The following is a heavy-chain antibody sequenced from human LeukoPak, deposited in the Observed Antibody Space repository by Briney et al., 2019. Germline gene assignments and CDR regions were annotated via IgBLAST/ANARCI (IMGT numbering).Heavy chain of an antibody. J-gene: IGHJ4*02. CDR2: FDPEDGET. Sequence: ASVTVSCKVSGYTLTELSMHWVRQAPGKGLEWMGGFDPEDGETIYAQKFQGRVTMTEDTPTDTAYMELSSLRSEDTAVYYCATPDYYDRNGYYFDYWGQGTLVTVSS. CDR3: ATPDYYDRNGYYFDY. V-gene: IGHV1-24*01. D-gene: IGHD3-22*01. CDR1: GYTLTELS.